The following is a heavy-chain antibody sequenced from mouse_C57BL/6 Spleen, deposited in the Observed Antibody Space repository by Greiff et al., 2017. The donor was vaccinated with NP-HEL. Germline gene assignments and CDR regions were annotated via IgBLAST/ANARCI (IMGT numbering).Heavy chain of an antibody. CDR2: IYPRSGNT. Sequence: VKLVESGAELARPGASVKLSCKASGYTFTSYGISWVKQRTGQGLEWIGEIYPRSGNTYYNEKFKGKATLTADKSSSTAYMELRSLTSEDSAVYFCEGSPFAYWGQGTLVTVSA. V-gene: IGHV1-81*01. CDR3: EGSPFAY. CDR1: GYTFTSYG. J-gene: IGHJ3*01.